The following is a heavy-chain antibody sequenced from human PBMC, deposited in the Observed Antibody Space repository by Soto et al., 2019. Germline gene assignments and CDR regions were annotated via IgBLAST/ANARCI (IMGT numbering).Heavy chain of an antibody. J-gene: IGHJ6*02. CDR1: GGSISSGGYY. D-gene: IGHD5-18*01. CDR3: ARDPRGGYSYGFGYYYGMDV. Sequence: SETLSLTCTVSGGSISSGGYYWSWIRQHPGKGLEWIGYIYYSGSTYYNPSLKSRVTISVDTSKNQFSLKLSSVTAADTAVYYCARDPRGGYSYGFGYYYGMDVWGQGTTVTVSS. V-gene: IGHV4-31*03. CDR2: IYYSGST.